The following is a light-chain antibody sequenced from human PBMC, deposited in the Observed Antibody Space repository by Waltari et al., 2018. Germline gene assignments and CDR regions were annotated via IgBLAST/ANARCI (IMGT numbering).Light chain of an antibody. CDR3: QQYDSWPPGIT. CDR1: QSVRSN. CDR2: GAS. J-gene: IGKJ4*01. Sequence: EIVMTQSPATLSVSPGERATLSCRASQSVRSNLAWYQQKPGPAPRLLIYGASTRATGVPARFSGSGSGTEFTLTISSLQSEDFAVYYCQQYDSWPPGITFGGGTKVEIK. V-gene: IGKV3-15*01.